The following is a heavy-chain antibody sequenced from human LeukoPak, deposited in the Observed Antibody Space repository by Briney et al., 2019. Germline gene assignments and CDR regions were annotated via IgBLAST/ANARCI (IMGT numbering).Heavy chain of an antibody. V-gene: IGHV1-69*13. CDR2: IIPIFGTA. CDR1: GGTFSSYA. Sequence: ASVKVSCKASGGTFSSYAMSWVRQAPGQGLEWMGGIIPIFGTANYAQKFQGRVTITADESTSTAYMELSSLRSEDTAVYYCARVPIRYCSSTSCYYYMDVWGKGTTVTISS. J-gene: IGHJ6*03. CDR3: ARVPIRYCSSTSCYYYMDV. D-gene: IGHD2-2*01.